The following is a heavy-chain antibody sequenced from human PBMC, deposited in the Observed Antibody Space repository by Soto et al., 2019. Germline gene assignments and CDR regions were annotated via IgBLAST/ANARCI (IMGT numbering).Heavy chain of an antibody. D-gene: IGHD2-2*01. CDR2: TRNKANSYTT. J-gene: IGHJ6*02. V-gene: IGHV3-72*01. CDR1: GFTFSDHY. Sequence: GSLRLSCAASGFTFSDHYMDWVRQAPGKGLEWVGRTRNKANSYTTEYAASVKGRFTISRDDSKNSLYLQMNSLKTEDTAVYYCAREPEDIVVVPAALNGMDVWGQGTTVTVSS. CDR3: AREPEDIVVVPAALNGMDV.